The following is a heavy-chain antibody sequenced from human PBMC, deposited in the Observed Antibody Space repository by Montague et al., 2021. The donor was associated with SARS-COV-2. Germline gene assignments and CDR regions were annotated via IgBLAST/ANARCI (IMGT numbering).Heavy chain of an antibody. CDR2: IYSSGTT. Sequence: SETLSLTCTVSGGSIGTSSHSWGWLRQPPGKGLEWIGIIYSSGTTSYIPSLKSRLTISSDTSKNQFSLRLASVTAADTAVYYCARFREAGDVLDYWGQGNPVTVSS. J-gene: IGHJ4*02. D-gene: IGHD7-27*01. CDR1: GGSIGTSSHS. V-gene: IGHV4-39*07. CDR3: ARFREAGDVLDY.